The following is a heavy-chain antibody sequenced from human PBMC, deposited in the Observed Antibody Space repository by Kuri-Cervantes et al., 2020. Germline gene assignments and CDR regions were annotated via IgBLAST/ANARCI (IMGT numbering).Heavy chain of an antibody. J-gene: IGHJ4*02. CDR2: ISSSGSTI. V-gene: IGHV3-48*03. D-gene: IGHD2-15*01. CDR1: GFTFSSYE. Sequence: GESLKISCAASGFTFSSYEMNWVRQAPGKGLEWVSYISSSGSTIYYADSVKGRFTISRDNAKNSLYLQMNSLRAEDTAVYYCAIGGLGYCSGGSCYSYWGQGTLVTVSS. CDR3: AIGGLGYCSGGSCYSY.